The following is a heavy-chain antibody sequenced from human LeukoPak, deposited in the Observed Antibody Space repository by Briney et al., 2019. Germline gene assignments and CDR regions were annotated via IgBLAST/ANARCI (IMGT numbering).Heavy chain of an antibody. D-gene: IGHD1-1*01. CDR3: ARENFERYD. CDR1: GYSISSGYY. Sequence: SETLSLTCTVSGYSISSGYYWGWIRQPPGKGLEWIGSIYHSGNTYYSPSLKSRVTISVDTSKNQFSLKLTSVTAADTAVYYCARENFERYDWGQGTLVTVSS. V-gene: IGHV4-38-2*02. CDR2: IYHSGNT. J-gene: IGHJ4*02.